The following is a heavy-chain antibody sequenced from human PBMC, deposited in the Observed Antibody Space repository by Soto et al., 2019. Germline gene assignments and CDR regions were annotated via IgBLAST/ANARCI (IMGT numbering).Heavy chain of an antibody. J-gene: IGHJ6*02. D-gene: IGHD3-22*01. V-gene: IGHV4-4*07. CDR1: GGSISTYF. CDR2: IYTTGST. CDR3: AREGGYFDSSGSGVYHYHGVDV. Sequence: PSDTLSLTCPVSGGSISTYFWSWIRPPAGGGLEWIGRIYTTGSTNYNPSLKSRVTMSLDTSRNQFSLKLSSVTAADTAVYYCAREGGYFDSSGSGVYHYHGVDVWGQGTTVTVS.